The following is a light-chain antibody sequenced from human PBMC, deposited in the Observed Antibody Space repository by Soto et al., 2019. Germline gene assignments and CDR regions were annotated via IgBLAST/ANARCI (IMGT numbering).Light chain of an antibody. V-gene: IGKV1-39*01. CDR1: QSIATY. J-gene: IGKJ5*01. CDR3: QQSYTVPIT. Sequence: DIQMTQSPPSLSASVGDRVTIACRASQSIATYLNWYQQRPGQAPQLLISAASTLRSGVPSRFSGSGSGTDFTLTLDSLQTEDFASYYCQQSYTVPITFGQGTRLDFK. CDR2: AAS.